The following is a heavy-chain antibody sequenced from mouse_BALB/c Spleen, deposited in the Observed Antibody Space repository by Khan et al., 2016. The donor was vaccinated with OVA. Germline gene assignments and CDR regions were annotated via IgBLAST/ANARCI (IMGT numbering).Heavy chain of an antibody. CDR3: ARIQGRDFDY. J-gene: IGHJ2*01. V-gene: IGHV3-2*02. CDR1: GYSITSDYA. CDR2: ISYSGNT. D-gene: IGHD3-2*02. Sequence: EVQLQESGPGLVKPSQSLSLTCTVTGYSITSDYAWNWIRQFPGNKLEWMGYISYSGNTKYNPSLKSRISITRDTSKNQFFLQLNFVTIEETAAYYCARIQGRDFDYWGQGTTLTVSS.